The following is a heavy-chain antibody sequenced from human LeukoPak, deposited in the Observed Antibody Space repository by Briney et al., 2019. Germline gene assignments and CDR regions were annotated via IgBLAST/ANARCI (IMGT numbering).Heavy chain of an antibody. D-gene: IGHD2-2*02. CDR3: ARTSRYCSSTSCYTDHFDY. J-gene: IGHJ4*02. V-gene: IGHV4-31*03. CDR2: IYYSGST. CDR1: GGSICSGGYY. Sequence: PSETLSLTCTVSGGSICSGGYYWSWIRQHPGKGLEWIGYIYYSGSTYYNPSLKSRVTISVDTSKNQFSLKLSSVTAADTAVYYCARTSRYCSSTSCYTDHFDYWGQGTLVTVSS.